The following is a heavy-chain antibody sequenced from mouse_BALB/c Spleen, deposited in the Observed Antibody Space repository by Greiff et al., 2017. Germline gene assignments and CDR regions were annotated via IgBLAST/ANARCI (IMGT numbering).Heavy chain of an antibody. CDR3: ARMYYYGSSPDY. Sequence: DVKLQESGPGLVKPSQSLSLTCSVTGYSITSGYYWNWIRQFPGNKLEWMGYISYDGSNNYNPSLKNRITITRDTSKNQFFLKLNSVTTEDTATYYCARMYYYGSSPDYWGQGTTLTVSS. V-gene: IGHV3-6*02. D-gene: IGHD1-1*01. CDR1: GYSITSGYY. J-gene: IGHJ2*01. CDR2: ISYDGSN.